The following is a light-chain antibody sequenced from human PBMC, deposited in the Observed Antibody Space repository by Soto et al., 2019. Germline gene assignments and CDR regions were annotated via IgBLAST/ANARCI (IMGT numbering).Light chain of an antibody. V-gene: IGKV3-15*01. CDR3: QQYNNWPFS. Sequence: EIIMTQSPGTLSVSPGERATLSCRAAQGVTTNFAWYQQKSGQSPRLLIYDVSNRATGVPARFSGSGSETDFTLTISGLRSGDSAVYFCQQYNNWPFSFGQGTRLEIK. CDR2: DVS. CDR1: QGVTTN. J-gene: IGKJ5*01.